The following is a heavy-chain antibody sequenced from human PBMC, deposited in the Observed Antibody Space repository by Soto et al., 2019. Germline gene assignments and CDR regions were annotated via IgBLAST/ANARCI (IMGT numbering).Heavy chain of an antibody. CDR1: GGTFSRYA. Sequence: QVQLVQSGAEVRKPGSSVKVSSKASGGTFSRYAINWVRQAPGQGLEWMGGIIPMFGTTNYAQKFKGRVTITADESTSIVYMELNTLRSEDAAVYYCARASIHGSSWYFWFDPWGQGTLVTVSS. V-gene: IGHV1-69*01. J-gene: IGHJ5*01. CDR2: IIPMFGTT. CDR3: ARASIHGSSWYFWFDP. D-gene: IGHD6-13*01.